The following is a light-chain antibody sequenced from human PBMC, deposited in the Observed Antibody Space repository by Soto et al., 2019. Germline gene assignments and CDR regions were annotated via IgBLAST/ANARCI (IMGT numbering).Light chain of an antibody. J-gene: IGKJ5*01. CDR1: PSLVDSDGNPF. CDR3: MQGSHSPIT. Sequence: DVVTTQFPLSLPVTLGQPASISCRSSPSLVDSDGNPFLNWYQQRPGQSPRXXIYKVSNRDSGVPDRFSGSGSGTDFTLKISRVEAEDVGVYYCMQGSHSPITFGQGTRLEIK. CDR2: KVS. V-gene: IGKV2-30*01.